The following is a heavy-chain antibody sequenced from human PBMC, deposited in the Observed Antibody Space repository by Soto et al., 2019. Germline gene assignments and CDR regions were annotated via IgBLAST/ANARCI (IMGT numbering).Heavy chain of an antibody. Sequence: GGSLRLSCAASGFTFSSYAMSWVRQAPGKGLEWVSAISGSGGSTYYADSVKGRFTISRDNSKNTLCLQMNSLRAEDTAVYYCAKPLYSGSYYWFDPWGQGTLVTVSS. CDR3: AKPLYSGSYYWFDP. CDR1: GFTFSSYA. V-gene: IGHV3-23*01. D-gene: IGHD1-26*01. J-gene: IGHJ5*02. CDR2: ISGSGGST.